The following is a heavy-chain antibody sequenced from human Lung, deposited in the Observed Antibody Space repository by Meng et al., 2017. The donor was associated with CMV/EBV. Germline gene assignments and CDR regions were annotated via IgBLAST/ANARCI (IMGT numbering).Heavy chain of an antibody. D-gene: IGHD6-6*01. J-gene: IGHJ5*02. Sequence: ITFKESGPTLVKPTQTLTLTCTFSGFSLSTSGVGVGWIRQPPGKALECLAIIYGDDEKRYSPSLESRLTVTKDTSKNQVVLTMTNMVPVDTATYYCARAAARPSDWFDPWGQGTLVTVSS. CDR3: ARAAARPSDWFDP. V-gene: IGHV2-5*02. CDR2: IYGDDEK. CDR1: GFSLSTSGVG.